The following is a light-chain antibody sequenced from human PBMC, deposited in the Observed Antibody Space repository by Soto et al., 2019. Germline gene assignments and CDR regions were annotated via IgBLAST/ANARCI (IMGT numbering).Light chain of an antibody. Sequence: QSVLTQPPSASGSPGQSVTISCTGTSSDVGGYNYVSWYQQHPGKAPKLIIYEVYKRPSGVPDRFSGSKSGNTAALTVSGLQAEDEADYYCSSYVGTNSYVFGTGTKVPV. CDR2: EVY. J-gene: IGLJ1*01. V-gene: IGLV2-8*01. CDR1: SSDVGGYNY. CDR3: SSYVGTNSYV.